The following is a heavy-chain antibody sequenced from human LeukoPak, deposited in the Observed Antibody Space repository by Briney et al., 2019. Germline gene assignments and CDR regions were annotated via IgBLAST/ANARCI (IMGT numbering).Heavy chain of an antibody. D-gene: IGHD6-19*01. J-gene: IGHJ3*02. V-gene: IGHV3-7*03. CDR2: IKHDGSEK. Sequence: GGSLSLSCAASGFTFSSYWMSWVRPAPGKGLEGVANIKHDGSEKYYVDSVKGRFTISRDNAKNSLYLQMNSLRAEDIALYYCAKDMAHSSGSGAFDIWGQGTMVTVSS. CDR3: AKDMAHSSGSGAFDI. CDR1: GFTFSSYW.